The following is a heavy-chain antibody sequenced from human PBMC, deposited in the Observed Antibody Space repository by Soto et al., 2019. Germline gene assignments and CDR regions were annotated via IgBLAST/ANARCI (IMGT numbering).Heavy chain of an antibody. J-gene: IGHJ4*02. Sequence: SVKVSCKAAGGTFSNYALISWVRQAPGQGLEWMGGIIPIDATVNYAQKFQGRIAITADESTTTAYMDLGSLKSEDTAVYYCARGLIYDSSGYYFDYWGQGTLVTVSS. V-gene: IGHV1-69*13. CDR1: GGTFSNYA. D-gene: IGHD3-22*01. CDR3: ARGLIYDSSGYYFDY. CDR2: IIPIDATV.